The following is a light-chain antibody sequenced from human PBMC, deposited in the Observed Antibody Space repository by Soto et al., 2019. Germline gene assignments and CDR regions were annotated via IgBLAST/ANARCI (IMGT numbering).Light chain of an antibody. V-gene: IGLV1-44*01. J-gene: IGLJ3*02. CDR3: AAWADSLNGWV. Sequence: QAVVTQEHSASGNPGQRVTLSCSGSSYNIGSNTVSWYQQLPGTAPKLHTYSNDQRPSVVPDRFSGAKSVTSASLAIGGLQSDDEADYYCAAWADSLNGWVFGGGTKLTVL. CDR1: SYNIGSNT. CDR2: SND.